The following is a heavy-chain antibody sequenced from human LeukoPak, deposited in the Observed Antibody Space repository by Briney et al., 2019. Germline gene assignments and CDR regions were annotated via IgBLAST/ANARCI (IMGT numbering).Heavy chain of an antibody. CDR3: AKEVIVGVSFDY. V-gene: IGHV3-30*04. CDR2: ISYDGSNK. J-gene: IGHJ4*02. Sequence: GRSLRLSCVASWFTFGSYAMHWVRQAPGKGLEWVAVISYDGSNKYYADSVKGRFTISRDNSKNTLYLQMNSLRAEDTAVYYCAKEVIVGVSFDYWGQGTLVTVSS. D-gene: IGHD1-26*01. CDR1: WFTFGSYA.